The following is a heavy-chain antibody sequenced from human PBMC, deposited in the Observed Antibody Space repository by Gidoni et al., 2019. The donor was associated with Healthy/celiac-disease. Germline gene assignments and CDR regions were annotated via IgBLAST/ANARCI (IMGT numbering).Heavy chain of an antibody. J-gene: IGHJ6*03. CDR3: ARRGIAALDYMDV. D-gene: IGHD6-6*01. CDR2: MYYSGNT. V-gene: IGHV4-39*01. Sequence: QLQLQESGPGLVKPSETLSLTCTVSVGSIRSSNYYWDWIRQSPGKGLEWIGSMYYSGNTYYNPSLKSRVTISEDTSNNQFSLKLNSVTAADTAVYYCARRGIAALDYMDVWGKGTTVTVSS. CDR1: VGSIRSSNYY.